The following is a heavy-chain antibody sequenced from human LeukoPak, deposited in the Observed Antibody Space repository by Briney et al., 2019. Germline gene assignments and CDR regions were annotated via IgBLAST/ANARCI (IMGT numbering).Heavy chain of an antibody. J-gene: IGHJ4*02. CDR2: INQSGST. CDR3: ARWEGGSYYDFDY. D-gene: IGHD1-26*01. CDR1: GGSFSGYY. Sequence: LETVSLTCAVYGGSFSGYYWSWIRQPPGKGLEWIGEINQSGSTNYNPSLKSRVTISVGTSKNQFSLKLSSVTAADTAVYYCARWEGGSYYDFDYWGQGTLDTVSS. V-gene: IGHV4-34*01.